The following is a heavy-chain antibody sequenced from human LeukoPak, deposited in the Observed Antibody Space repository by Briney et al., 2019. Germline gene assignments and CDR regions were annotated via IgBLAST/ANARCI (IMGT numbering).Heavy chain of an antibody. CDR2: IYYSGST. CDR1: GGSISSYY. CDR3: AEDSGSYYYV. J-gene: IGHJ4*02. V-gene: IGHV4-59*12. D-gene: IGHD1-26*01. Sequence: KSSETLSLTCTVSGGSISSYYWSWIRQPPGKGLEWIGYIYYSGSTNYNPSLKSRVTMSVDTSKNQFSLKLSSVTAADTAVYYCAEDSGSYYYVWGQGTLVTVSS.